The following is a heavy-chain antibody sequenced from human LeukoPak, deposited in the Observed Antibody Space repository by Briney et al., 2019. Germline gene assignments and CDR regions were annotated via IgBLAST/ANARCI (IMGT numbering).Heavy chain of an antibody. CDR2: INHSGST. CDR3: ARRGAKAAARTTAPPIY. Sequence: PSETLSLTCAVYGGSFSDYYWNWIRQPPGKGLEWIGEINHSGSTSYNPSLKSRVTISVDTSKNQFSLKLSSVTAADTAVYYCARRGAKAAARTTAPPIYWGQGTLVTVSS. D-gene: IGHD6-13*01. V-gene: IGHV4-34*01. CDR1: GGSFSDYY. J-gene: IGHJ4*02.